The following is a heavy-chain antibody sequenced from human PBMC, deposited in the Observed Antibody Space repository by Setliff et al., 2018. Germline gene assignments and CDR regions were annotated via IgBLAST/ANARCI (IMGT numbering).Heavy chain of an antibody. Sequence: GESLKISCAASGFAFSSYWMHWVRQAPGKGLVWVSRINTNGDSTTNADSVKGRFTISRDNAKNTLYLQMNSPRAEDTAVYYCARKQGGAFDIWGQGTKVTVSS. CDR3: ARKQGGAFDI. D-gene: IGHD1-26*01. V-gene: IGHV3-74*01. J-gene: IGHJ3*02. CDR1: GFAFSSYW. CDR2: INTNGDST.